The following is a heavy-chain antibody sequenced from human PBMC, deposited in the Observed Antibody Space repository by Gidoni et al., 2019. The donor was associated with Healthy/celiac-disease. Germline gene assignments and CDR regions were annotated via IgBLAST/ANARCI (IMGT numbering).Heavy chain of an antibody. V-gene: IGHV4-34*01. Sequence: QVQLQQWGAGLLKPSATLSLTCAVYGGSFSGYYWSWIRQPPGKGLEWIGEINHSGSTNYNPSLKSRVTISVDTSKNQFSLKLSSVTAADTAVYYCARYHCSGGSCYSGSYYFDYWGQGTLVTVSS. CDR1: GGSFSGYY. D-gene: IGHD2-15*01. CDR3: ARYHCSGGSCYSGSYYFDY. CDR2: INHSGST. J-gene: IGHJ4*02.